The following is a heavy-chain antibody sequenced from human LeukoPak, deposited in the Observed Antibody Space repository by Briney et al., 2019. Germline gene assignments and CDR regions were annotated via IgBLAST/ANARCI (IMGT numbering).Heavy chain of an antibody. J-gene: IGHJ6*02. CDR2: ISAYNGNT. CDR1: GYTFTSYG. Sequence: GASVKVSCKASGYTFTSYGISWVRQAPGQGLEWMGWISAYNGNTNYAQKLQGRVTMTTDTSTSTAYMELRSLRSDDTAVYYCARPVQLERRPYYYYGMDVWGQGTLVTVSS. V-gene: IGHV1-18*01. CDR3: ARPVQLERRPYYYYGMDV. D-gene: IGHD1-1*01.